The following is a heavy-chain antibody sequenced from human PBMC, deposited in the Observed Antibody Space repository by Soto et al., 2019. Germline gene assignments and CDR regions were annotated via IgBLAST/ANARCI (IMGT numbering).Heavy chain of an antibody. D-gene: IGHD6-19*01. Sequence: QVQLVESGGGVVQPGRSLRLSCAASGFTFSSYGMHWVRQAPGKGLEWVAVIWYDGSNKYYADSVKGRFTISRDNSKNTLYLQMNSLRAEDTAVYYCARIYSSGWYEANDYWGQGTLVTVSS. CDR3: ARIYSSGWYEANDY. CDR2: IWYDGSNK. V-gene: IGHV3-33*01. CDR1: GFTFSSYG. J-gene: IGHJ4*02.